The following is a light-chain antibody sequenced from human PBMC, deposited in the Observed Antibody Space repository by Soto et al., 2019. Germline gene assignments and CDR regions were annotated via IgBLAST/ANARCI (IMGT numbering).Light chain of an antibody. CDR1: QSLSSD. V-gene: IGKV3-15*01. Sequence: EIVMTQSPATLSVSPGETATLSCRASQSLSSDLAWYQQKPGQAPRLLIYRASTRATGLPARFSGSGSGTEFTLTISSLQSEDFAVYYCQQYDPWPWTFGQGTKVEIK. J-gene: IGKJ1*01. CDR2: RAS. CDR3: QQYDPWPWT.